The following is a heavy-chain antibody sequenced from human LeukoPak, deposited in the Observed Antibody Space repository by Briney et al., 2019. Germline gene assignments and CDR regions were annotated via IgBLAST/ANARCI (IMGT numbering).Heavy chain of an antibody. V-gene: IGHV3-74*01. CDR3: ARGRPHGNDY. J-gene: IGHJ4*02. D-gene: IGHD4-23*01. CDR2: INSDGSIT. Sequence: GGSLRLSCAASGFTFTTHWMHWVRQAPGKGLVWVSHINSDGSITSYADSVKGRFSISRDNAKNTLYLQMNSLRVEDTAVYYCARGRPHGNDYWGQGTLVTVSS. CDR1: GFTFTTHW.